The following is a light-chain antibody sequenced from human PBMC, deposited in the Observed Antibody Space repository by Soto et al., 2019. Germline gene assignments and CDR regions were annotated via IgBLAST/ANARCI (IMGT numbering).Light chain of an antibody. V-gene: IGKV3-15*01. CDR3: QQYNNWPLT. Sequence: EIELTQSPVTLSVSPGERATLSCRASQSVSSDLAWFQPKPGQAPRLLIYGASTMATRIPARFSGSGSGTEFTLTISSLQSEDFASYYWQQYNNWPLTFGGGTQVEIK. J-gene: IGKJ4*01. CDR1: QSVSSD. CDR2: GAS.